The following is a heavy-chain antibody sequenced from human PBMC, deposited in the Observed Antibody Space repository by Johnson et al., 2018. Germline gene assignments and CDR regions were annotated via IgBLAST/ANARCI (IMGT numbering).Heavy chain of an antibody. CDR1: GGTFSSYT. CDR3: ARDLYCGGDCYSLYYYYYMDV. V-gene: IGHV1-69*08. D-gene: IGHD2-21*02. J-gene: IGHJ6*03. Sequence: QVQLVESGAEVKKPGSSVKVSCKASGGTFSSYTINWVRQAPGQGLEWMGRIIPILGIANYAQKFQGRVTITADKSTSTAYMELSSLRSEDTAVYYCARDLYCGGDCYSLYYYYYMDVWGKGTTVTVSS. CDR2: IIPILGIA.